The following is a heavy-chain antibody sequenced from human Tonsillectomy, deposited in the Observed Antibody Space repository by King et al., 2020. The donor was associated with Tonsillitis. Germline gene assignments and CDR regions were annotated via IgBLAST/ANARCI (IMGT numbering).Heavy chain of an antibody. CDR1: GGTFSKYA. CDR3: MILGHCNSTTCYTPHDYSYYYMDV. V-gene: IGHV1-69*06. J-gene: IGHJ6*03. Sequence: QVHLVQSGAEVKKPGSSVKVSCKASGGTFSKYAISWVRQAPGQGLEWMGGIITIFDTANYAQKFQGRVTITADKSTSTAYMELSSLRSEDTAVYYCMILGHCNSTTCYTPHDYSYYYMDVWGKGTTVTVSS. CDR2: IITIFDTA. D-gene: IGHD2-2*01.